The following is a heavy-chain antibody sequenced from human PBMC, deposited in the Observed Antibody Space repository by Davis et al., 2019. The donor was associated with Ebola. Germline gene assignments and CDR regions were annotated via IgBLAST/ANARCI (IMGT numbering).Heavy chain of an antibody. V-gene: IGHV3-33*01. CDR1: AFTFSSYG. J-gene: IGHJ2*01. D-gene: IGHD2-21*02. CDR2: IWYDGSNK. CDR3: ARDGGDRWYFDL. Sequence: PAGSLRLSCAASAFTFSSYGMHWVRQAPGKGLEWVAVIWYDGSNKYYADSVKGRFTISRDNSKNTLYLQMNSLRAEDTAVYYCARDGGDRWYFDLWGRGTLVTVSS.